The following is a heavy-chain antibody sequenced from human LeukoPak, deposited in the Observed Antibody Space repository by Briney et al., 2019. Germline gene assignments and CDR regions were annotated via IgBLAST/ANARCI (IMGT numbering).Heavy chain of an antibody. D-gene: IGHD2-2*01. CDR3: ARDTVDGGVTVVVPAARHFEDYYYMDV. V-gene: IGHV1-2*02. Sequence: ASVKVSCKASGYTFTGYYMHWVRQAPGQGLEWMGWINPNSGGTNYAQKFQGRVTMTRDTSISTAYMELSRLRSDDTAVYYCARDTVDGGVTVVVPAARHFEDYYYMDVWGKGTTVTISS. J-gene: IGHJ6*03. CDR1: GYTFTGYY. CDR2: INPNSGGT.